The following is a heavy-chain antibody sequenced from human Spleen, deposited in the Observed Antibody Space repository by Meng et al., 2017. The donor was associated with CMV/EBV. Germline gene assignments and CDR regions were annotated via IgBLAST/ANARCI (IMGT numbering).Heavy chain of an antibody. J-gene: IGHJ3*01. Sequence: SLKISCTASGFTFKDHAMHWVRQVPGKGLEWVSGISWNSGSIGYADSVRGRFSISRDNAKNSLYLQMDNLRPEDMALFYCARDLGRSLVRGVGYVFDFWGQGTMVTVSS. CDR1: GFTFKDHA. V-gene: IGHV3-9*03. CDR3: ARDLGRSLVRGVGYVFDF. CDR2: ISWNSGSI. D-gene: IGHD3-10*01.